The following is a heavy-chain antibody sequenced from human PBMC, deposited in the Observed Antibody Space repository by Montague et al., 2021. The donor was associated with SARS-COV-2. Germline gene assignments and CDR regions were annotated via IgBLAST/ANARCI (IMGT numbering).Heavy chain of an antibody. Sequence: SGDSVSTNSGAWNWVRLSPSRGLEWLGRTYYRSEWYSDYSVSVKSRISINPDTSKNQFSLQLNSVTPEDTAVYYCARAERGSCGDGNCYQYFFNYWGQGTLVTVSS. J-gene: IGHJ4*02. CDR1: GDSVSTNSGA. V-gene: IGHV6-1*01. CDR3: ARAERGSCGDGNCYQYFFNY. CDR2: TYYRSEWYS. D-gene: IGHD2-15*01.